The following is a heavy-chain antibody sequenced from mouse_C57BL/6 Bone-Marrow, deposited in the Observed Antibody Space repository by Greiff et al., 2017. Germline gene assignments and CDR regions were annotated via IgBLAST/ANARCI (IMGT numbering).Heavy chain of an antibody. CDR2: IYPGSGST. D-gene: IGHD1-1*01. J-gene: IGHJ4*01. CDR3: ARYRYGSSVYYYAMDY. Sequence: QVQLQQSGAELVKPGASVKMSCKASGYTFTSYWLTWVKQRPGQGLEWIGDIYPGSGSTNYNEKFKSKATLTVDTSSSTAYMQLSSLTSEDSAVYYCARYRYGSSVYYYAMDYWGQGTSVTVSS. CDR1: GYTFTSYW. V-gene: IGHV1-55*01.